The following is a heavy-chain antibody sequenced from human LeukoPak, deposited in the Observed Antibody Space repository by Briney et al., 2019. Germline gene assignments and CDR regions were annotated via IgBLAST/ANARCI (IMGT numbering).Heavy chain of an antibody. Sequence: GASVKVSCKASGYTFTSYAMHWVRQAPGQRLEWMGWINPGNGNTKYSQKFQGRVTITRDTSASTAYMELSRLRSEDTAVYYCAREMGAYQLGMDLSPGIFADGGGQGTTVTVYS. CDR3: AREMGAYQLGMDLSPGIFADG. CDR1: GYTFTSYA. J-gene: IGHJ6*01. V-gene: IGHV1-3*01. D-gene: IGHD3-16*02. CDR2: INPGNGNT.